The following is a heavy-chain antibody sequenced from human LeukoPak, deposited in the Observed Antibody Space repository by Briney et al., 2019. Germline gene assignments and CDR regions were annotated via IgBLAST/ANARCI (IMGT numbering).Heavy chain of an antibody. V-gene: IGHV6-1*01. CDR2: TYYRSKWYN. D-gene: IGHD3-22*01. Sequence: SQTLSLTCAISGDSVSSNNGAWNWIRQSPSRGLEWLGRTYYRSKWYNDYAESMKGRITISPDTSKNQFSLQLNSVTPEDTAEYYCARGSSYNEGGGYYYAFDYWGQGTLVTVSS. J-gene: IGHJ4*02. CDR1: GDSVSSNNGA. CDR3: ARGSSYNEGGGYYYAFDY.